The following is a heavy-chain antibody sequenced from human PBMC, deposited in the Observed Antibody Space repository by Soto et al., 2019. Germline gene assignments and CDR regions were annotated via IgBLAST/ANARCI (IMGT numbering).Heavy chain of an antibody. Sequence: QVQLQESGPGLVKPSQTLSLTCTVSGGSISSGGYYWSWIRQHPGKGREWIGYIDYSGSTYYNPSLKSRITISVDTSKNQFSLKLSSVTAADTAVYYWARTASYGSSTRCSFDYWGQGTLVTVSS. CDR1: GGSISSGGYY. V-gene: IGHV4-31*03. CDR2: IDYSGST. CDR3: ARTASYGSSTRCSFDY. D-gene: IGHD2-2*01. J-gene: IGHJ4*02.